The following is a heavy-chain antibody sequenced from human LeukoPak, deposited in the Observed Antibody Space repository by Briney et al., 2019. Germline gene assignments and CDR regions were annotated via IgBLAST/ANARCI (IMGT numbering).Heavy chain of an antibody. CDR1: GFTFSDYY. V-gene: IGHV3-23*01. D-gene: IGHD4-23*01. CDR3: AKDPPHYGGKFAFDI. Sequence: GGSLRLSCAASGFTFSDYYMSWIRQAPGKGLEWVSAISGSGGSTYYADSVKGRFTISRDNSKNTLYLQMNSLRAEDTAVYYCAKDPPHYGGKFAFDIWGQGTMVTVSS. CDR2: ISGSGGST. J-gene: IGHJ3*02.